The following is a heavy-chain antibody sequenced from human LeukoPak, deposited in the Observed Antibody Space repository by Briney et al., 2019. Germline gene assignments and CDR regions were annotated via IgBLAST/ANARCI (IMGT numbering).Heavy chain of an antibody. V-gene: IGHV1-18*01. CDR2: SSAYNGKT. J-gene: IGHJ6*03. CDR1: GDTFTSYG. D-gene: IGHD3-9*01. Sequence: ASVKVSCEASGDTFTSYGISWVRQAPGQGGEWMGWSSAYNGKTNYAQKLQGRVTTTTGTCTSTAYMELRSLRSDDTAVYYCARVLPVLRYFDWLLNSYYYYYXMXXXXXGXTVT. CDR3: ARVLPVLRYFDWLLNSYYYYYXMXX.